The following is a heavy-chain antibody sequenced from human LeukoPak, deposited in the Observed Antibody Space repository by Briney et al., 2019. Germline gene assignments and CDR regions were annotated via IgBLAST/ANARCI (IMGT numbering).Heavy chain of an antibody. V-gene: IGHV4-34*01. CDR1: GESFSDYY. CDR3: AKAPLCDY. J-gene: IGHJ4*02. D-gene: IGHD3-16*01. Sequence: SETLSLTCAVYGESFSDYYWSWIRQPPGKGLEWIGEINHSGSTNYSPSLKSRVAISVNTSKNQFSLKLTSVTAADTAVYYCAKAPLCDYWGQGTLVTVSS. CDR2: INHSGST.